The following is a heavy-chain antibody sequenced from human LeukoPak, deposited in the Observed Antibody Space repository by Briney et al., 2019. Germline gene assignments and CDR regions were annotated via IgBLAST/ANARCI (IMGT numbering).Heavy chain of an antibody. D-gene: IGHD6-19*01. CDR3: ARRAKSGWYGPYYYMDV. CDR1: GGSISSYY. CDR2: IYTSGST. J-gene: IGHJ6*03. Sequence: SETLSLICTVSGGSISSYYWSWIRQPAGKGLELIGRIYTSGSTNYNPSLKSRVTMSVDTSKNQFSLKLSSVTAADTAVYYCARRAKSGWYGPYYYMDVWGKGTTVTVSS. V-gene: IGHV4-4*07.